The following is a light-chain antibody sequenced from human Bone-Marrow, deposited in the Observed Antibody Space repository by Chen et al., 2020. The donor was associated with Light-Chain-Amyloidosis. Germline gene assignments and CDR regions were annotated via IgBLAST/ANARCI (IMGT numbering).Light chain of an antibody. CDR1: QSVSNNY. V-gene: IGKV3-20*01. J-gene: IGKJ1*01. Sequence: EIVLTQSPGTLSLSPGERATLSCSATQSVSNNYFAWFQQKPGQAPRLLIYDASTRATGIPDRFSGSGSGTDFTLTISRLEPEDFAVYYCQQYCCSPRTFGQGTKVEIK. CDR2: DAS. CDR3: QQYCCSPRT.